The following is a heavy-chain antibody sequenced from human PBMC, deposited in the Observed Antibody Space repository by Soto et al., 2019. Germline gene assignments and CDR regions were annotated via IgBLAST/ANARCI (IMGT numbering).Heavy chain of an antibody. V-gene: IGHV3-53*01. CDR1: GLSVTNSH. J-gene: IGHJ5*02. CDR2: IYSGGSGT. Sequence: PGGSPRLSCAASGLSVTNSHVSWVRQAPGKGLEWVSLIYSGGSGTRYADPVKGRFIVSRDNSKNTVNLQMNSLRVEDTAIYYCVRDVAGGARFVRFDLWGQGTVVTVSS. CDR3: VRDVAGGARFVRFDL. D-gene: IGHD6-6*01.